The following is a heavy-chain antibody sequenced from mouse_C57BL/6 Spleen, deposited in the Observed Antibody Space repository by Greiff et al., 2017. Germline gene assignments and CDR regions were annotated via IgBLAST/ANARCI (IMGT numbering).Heavy chain of an antibody. Sequence: EVQVVESGGGLVQSGRSLRLSCATSGFTFSDFYMEWVRQAPGKGLEWIAASRNKANDYTTEYTASVQGRFLVSSDTAQSSLYLQMNTLRADDTAMYYCARGYSFSYAMDYWGQGTSVTVSS. CDR1: GFTFSDFY. CDR3: ARGYSFSYAMDY. CDR2: SRNKANDYTT. J-gene: IGHJ4*01. D-gene: IGHD2-12*01. V-gene: IGHV7-1*01.